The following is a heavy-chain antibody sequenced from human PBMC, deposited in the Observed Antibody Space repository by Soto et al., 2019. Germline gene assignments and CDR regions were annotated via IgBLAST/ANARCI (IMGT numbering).Heavy chain of an antibody. V-gene: IGHV4-59*01. CDR3: ARAGGLTGTTPWMYYYYYMDV. D-gene: IGHD1-7*01. J-gene: IGHJ6*03. Sequence: SETLSLTCTVSGGSISSYYWSWIRQPPGKGLEWIGYIYYSGSTNYNPSLKSRVTISVDTSKNQFSLKLSSVTAADTAVYYCARAGGLTGTTPWMYYYYYMDVWGKGTTVTVSS. CDR1: GGSISSYY. CDR2: IYYSGST.